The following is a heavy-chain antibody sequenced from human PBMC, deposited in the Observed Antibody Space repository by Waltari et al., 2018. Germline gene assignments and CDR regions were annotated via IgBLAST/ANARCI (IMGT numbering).Heavy chain of an antibody. Sequence: EVQLVESGGGLVKPGGSLRLSCAASGFTFSPYSINWVRQAPGKGLEWVSSISSGSDYKYYADSLKGRFTISRDNAKKSVYLRMNSLRVEDTAVYYCARVGRGYSTGLDYWGQGTLVTVSS. CDR1: GFTFSPYS. D-gene: IGHD6-19*01. J-gene: IGHJ4*02. CDR3: ARVGRGYSTGLDY. V-gene: IGHV3-21*01. CDR2: ISSGSDYK.